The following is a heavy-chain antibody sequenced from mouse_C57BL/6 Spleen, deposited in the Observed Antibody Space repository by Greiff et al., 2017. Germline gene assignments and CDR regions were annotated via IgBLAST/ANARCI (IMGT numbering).Heavy chain of an antibody. CDR2: IRLKSDNYAT. V-gene: IGHV6-3*01. CDR3: TGWFAY. CDR1: GFTFSNYW. J-gene: IGHJ3*01. Sequence: EVKVEESGGGLVQPGGSMKLSCVASGFTFSNYWMNWVRQSPEKGLEWVAQIRLKSDNYATHYAESVKGRFTISRDDSKSSVYLQINNLRAEDTGIYYCTGWFAYWGQGTLVTVSA.